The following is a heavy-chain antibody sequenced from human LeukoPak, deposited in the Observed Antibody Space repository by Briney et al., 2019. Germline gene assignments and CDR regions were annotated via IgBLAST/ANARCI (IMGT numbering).Heavy chain of an antibody. CDR3: ARERGGIVVPAAPTYFDY. Sequence: SETLSLTCTVSGGSISSYYWSWIRQPAANGLEWIGRSYTSGSTNYNPSLKSQVTMSVATSNYQFSLKLRLVTDAATAKYYGARERGGIVVPAAPTYFDYWGQGTLVTVSS. CDR2: SYTSGST. CDR1: GGSISSYY. D-gene: IGHD2-2*01. V-gene: IGHV4-4*07. J-gene: IGHJ4*02.